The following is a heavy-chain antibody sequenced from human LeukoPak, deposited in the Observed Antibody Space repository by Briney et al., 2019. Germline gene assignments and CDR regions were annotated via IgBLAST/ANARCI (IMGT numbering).Heavy chain of an antibody. CDR3: ACIAAAGRWGEGDY. CDR1: GGSISSSSYY. D-gene: IGHD6-13*01. Sequence: SETLSLTCTVSGGSISSSSYYWGWIRQPPGKGLGWIGSIYYSGSTYYNPSLKSRVTISVDTSKNQFSLKLSSVTAADTAVYYCACIAAAGRWGEGDYWGQGTLVTVSS. CDR2: IYYSGST. J-gene: IGHJ4*02. V-gene: IGHV4-39*07.